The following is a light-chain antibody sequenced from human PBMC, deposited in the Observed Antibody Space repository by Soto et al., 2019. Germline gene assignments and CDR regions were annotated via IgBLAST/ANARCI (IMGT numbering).Light chain of an antibody. CDR1: QSVSNQ. CDR3: QXXXXSST. V-gene: IGKV3-11*01. Sequence: EIVMTQSPATLSVSPGERATLSCRASQSVSNQLAWYQQTPGQPPRLLIYAASRRVTGPPARFSGSGSGTDFTLTLSRLEPEDFAXXXXQXXXXSSTFXQGTRLEIK. CDR2: AAS. J-gene: IGKJ5*01.